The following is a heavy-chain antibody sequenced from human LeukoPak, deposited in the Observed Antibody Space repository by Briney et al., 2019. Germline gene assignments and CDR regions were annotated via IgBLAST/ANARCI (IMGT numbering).Heavy chain of an antibody. CDR2: ISWDGGST. CDR3: ASRAGAYTHPYDY. J-gene: IGHJ4*02. D-gene: IGHD3-16*01. V-gene: IGHV3-43D*03. CDR1: GFTFDDYA. Sequence: PGGSLRLSCAASGFTFDDYAMHWVRQAPGKGLEWVSLISWDGGSTYYADSVKGRFTISIDNSKNTLYLQMNSLRAEDTAVYYCASRAGAYTHPYDYWGQGTLVTVS.